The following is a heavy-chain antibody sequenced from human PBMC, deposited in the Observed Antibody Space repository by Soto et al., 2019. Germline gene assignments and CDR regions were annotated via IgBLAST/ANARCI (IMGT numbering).Heavy chain of an antibody. CDR1: GGSISSGDYY. D-gene: IGHD3-10*01. Sequence: PSETLSLTCTASGGSISSGDYYWSLIRQPPGKGLEWIGYIYYSGSTYYNPSLKSRVTISVDTSKNQFSLKLSSVTAADTAVYYCARWKYYYGSGSYRGFDWFDPWGQGTLVTVSS. V-gene: IGHV4-30-4*01. J-gene: IGHJ5*02. CDR3: ARWKYYYGSGSYRGFDWFDP. CDR2: IYYSGST.